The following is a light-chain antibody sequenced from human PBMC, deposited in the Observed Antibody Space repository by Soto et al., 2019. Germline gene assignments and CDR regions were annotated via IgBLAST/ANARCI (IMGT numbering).Light chain of an antibody. CDR3: QQSYSTPRT. V-gene: IGKV3D-20*02. CDR1: QSVSSSY. J-gene: IGKJ1*01. CDR2: DAS. Sequence: EIVLTQSPSTLSLSPGERATLSCRASQSVSSSYLAWYQQKPGQAPRLLIYDASTRATGIPARFSGSGSGTDFTLTISSLQPEDFATYYCQQSYSTPRTFGQGTKVDI.